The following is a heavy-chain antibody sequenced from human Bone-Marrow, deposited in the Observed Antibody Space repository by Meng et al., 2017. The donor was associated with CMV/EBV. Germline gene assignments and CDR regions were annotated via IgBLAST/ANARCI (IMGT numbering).Heavy chain of an antibody. CDR3: AKAFHWHLAGGVPQTNWFDA. D-gene: IGHD1-1*01. Sequence: SSVKVSCQSSGCTFSRYTIRWVRQAPGQGLAWMGRIIPILGIANYAQKIQGRVTITADKSTRTAYMELSSLRSEDTAVYYWAKAFHWHLAGGVPQTNWFDAWGQGTLVTVSS. CDR1: GCTFSRYT. CDR2: IIPILGIA. V-gene: IGHV1-69*02. J-gene: IGHJ5*02.